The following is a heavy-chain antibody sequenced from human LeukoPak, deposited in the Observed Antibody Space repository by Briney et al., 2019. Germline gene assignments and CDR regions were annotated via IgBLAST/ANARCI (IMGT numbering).Heavy chain of an antibody. Sequence: SETLSLTCTVSGGSITTFYWSWIRQPPGKGLEWIGQIHSSGSASYNPSLQSRVAMSLDASKNQFSLRLSSVTAADTAIYYCARDIRVVRATHYFDYWGQGSLVTVSS. CDR2: IHSSGSA. CDR3: ARDIRVVRATHYFDY. V-gene: IGHV4-59*01. CDR1: GGSITTFY. J-gene: IGHJ4*02. D-gene: IGHD1-26*01.